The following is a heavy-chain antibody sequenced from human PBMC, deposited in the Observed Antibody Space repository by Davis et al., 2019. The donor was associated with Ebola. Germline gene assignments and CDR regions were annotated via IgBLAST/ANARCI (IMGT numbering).Heavy chain of an antibody. D-gene: IGHD3-22*01. V-gene: IGHV3-23*01. CDR3: AKSTMIVGDWDFDY. J-gene: IGHJ4*02. CDR2: IRGSGDDT. CDR1: GFTFSDYA. Sequence: ESPKIPLAGPGFTFSDYAMRWVRQAPGKGLEWVSDIRGSGDDTFYADSVKGRFTISRDNSKNTLFLQMNSLRAEDTAVYYCAKSTMIVGDWDFDYWGQGALVTVSS.